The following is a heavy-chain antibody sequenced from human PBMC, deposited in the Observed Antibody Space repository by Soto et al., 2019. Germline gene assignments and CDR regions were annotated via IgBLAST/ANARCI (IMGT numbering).Heavy chain of an antibody. Sequence: GGSLRLSCAASGFTFSSYGMHWVRQAPGKGLEWVAVIWYDGSNKYYADSVKGRFTISRDNSKNTLYLQMNSLRAEDTAVYYCARERGYSGYDYGMDVWGQGTTVTVSS. V-gene: IGHV3-33*01. J-gene: IGHJ6*02. D-gene: IGHD5-12*01. CDR2: IWYDGSNK. CDR3: ARERGYSGYDYGMDV. CDR1: GFTFSSYG.